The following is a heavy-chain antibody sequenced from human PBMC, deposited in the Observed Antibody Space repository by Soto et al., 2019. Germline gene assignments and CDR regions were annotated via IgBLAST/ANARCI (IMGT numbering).Heavy chain of an antibody. CDR1: GFTFSSYA. J-gene: IGHJ1*01. V-gene: IGHV3-23*01. Sequence: GGSLRLSCAASGFTFSSYAMSWVRQAPGKGLEWVSAISGSGGSTYYADSVKGRFTISRDNSKNTLYLQMNSLRAEDTAVYYCAQNPRYLFRGNADGRDYFQHWGQGTLVTVSS. D-gene: IGHD1-1*01. CDR3: AQNPRYLFRGNADGRDYFQH. CDR2: ISGSGGST.